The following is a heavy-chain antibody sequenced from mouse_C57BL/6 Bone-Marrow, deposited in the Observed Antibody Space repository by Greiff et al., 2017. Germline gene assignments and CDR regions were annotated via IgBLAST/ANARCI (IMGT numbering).Heavy chain of an antibody. D-gene: IGHD1-1*01. Sequence: VQLQQSGAELVRPGASVKLSCTASGFNIKDDYMHWVKQRPEQGLEWIGWIDPENGDTEYATKFQGKATITADTSSTTAYLQLSSLTSENTAVYYCTTIRVTTVLADYWGQGTTLTVSS. J-gene: IGHJ2*01. CDR3: TTIRVTTVLADY. CDR1: GFNIKDDY. CDR2: IDPENGDT. V-gene: IGHV14-4*01.